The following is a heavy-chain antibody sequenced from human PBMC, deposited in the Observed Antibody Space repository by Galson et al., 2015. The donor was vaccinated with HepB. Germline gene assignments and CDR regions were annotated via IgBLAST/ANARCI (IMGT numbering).Heavy chain of an antibody. D-gene: IGHD2/OR15-2a*01. Sequence: CAISGDSVSSHSAAWNWIRQSPSRGLEWLGRTFYRSMWKNDYAIFVSGRIAINPDTSENQFSLQLNSVTPEDTALYYCTRDLSMRFAYWGQGTMVTVSS. CDR2: TFYRSMWKN. CDR3: TRDLSMRFAY. J-gene: IGHJ4*02. V-gene: IGHV6-1*01. CDR1: GDSVSSHSAA.